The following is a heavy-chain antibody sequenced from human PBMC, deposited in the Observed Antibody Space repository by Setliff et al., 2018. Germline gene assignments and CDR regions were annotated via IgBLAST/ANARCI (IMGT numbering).Heavy chain of an antibody. J-gene: IGHJ4*02. V-gene: IGHV4-39*07. CDR2: IYYSGST. D-gene: IGHD3-3*01. CDR3: ASTPDGDLYYNFWSGYYLTLDY. CDR1: GGSISGSSYY. Sequence: SETLSLTCTVSGGSISGSSYYWGWIRQPPGEGLEWIGSIYYSGSTYYNPSLKSRVTISVDTSKNQFSLKLSSVTAADTAVYYCASTPDGDLYYNFWSGYYLTLDYWGQGTLVTVSS.